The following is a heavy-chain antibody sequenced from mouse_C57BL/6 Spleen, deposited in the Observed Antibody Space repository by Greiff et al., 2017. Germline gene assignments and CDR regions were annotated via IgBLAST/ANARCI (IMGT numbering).Heavy chain of an antibody. CDR2: IYPGDGDT. V-gene: IGHV1-82*01. Sequence: VQLQQSGPELVKPGASVKISCKASGYAFSSSWMNWVKQRPGKGLEWIVRIYPGDGDTNYNGKFKGKATLTADKSSSTAYMQLSSLTSEDSAVYFCATHYGSPYWYFDVWGTGTTVTVSS. D-gene: IGHD1-1*01. CDR3: ATHYGSPYWYFDV. CDR1: GYAFSSSW. J-gene: IGHJ1*03.